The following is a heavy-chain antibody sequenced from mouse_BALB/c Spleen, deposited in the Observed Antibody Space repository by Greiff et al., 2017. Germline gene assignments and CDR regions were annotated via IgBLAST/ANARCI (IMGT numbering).Heavy chain of an antibody. CDR3: ARNYGSSPMDY. CDR2: IYPGDGDT. J-gene: IGHJ4*01. CDR1: GYTFTSYW. Sequence: QVQLQQSGAELARPGASVKLSCKASGYTFTSYWMQWVKQRPGQGLEWIGAIYPGDGDTRYTQKFKGKATLTADKSSSTAYMQLSSLASEDSAVYYCARNYGSSPMDYWGQGTSVTVSS. D-gene: IGHD1-1*01. V-gene: IGHV1-87*01.